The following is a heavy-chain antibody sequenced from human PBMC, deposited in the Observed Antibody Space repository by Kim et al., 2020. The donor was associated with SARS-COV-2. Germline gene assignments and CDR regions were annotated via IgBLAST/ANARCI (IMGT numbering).Heavy chain of an antibody. J-gene: IGHJ4*02. CDR3: ARSLSGSYYPLDY. Sequence: APKFTGRVTITADKSTSTAYMELSSLRSEDTAVYYCARSLSGSYYPLDYWGQGTLVTVSS. D-gene: IGHD1-26*01. V-gene: IGHV1-69*02.